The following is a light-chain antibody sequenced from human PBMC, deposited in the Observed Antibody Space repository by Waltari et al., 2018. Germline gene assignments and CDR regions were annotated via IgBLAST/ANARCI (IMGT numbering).Light chain of an antibody. CDR3: SSYAGSNNYV. Sequence: QSALTQPPSASGSPGQSVTISCTGTSSDVGGYNYVSWYRQHPGKAPKFMIYEVSKRPSGVPVRFSGSKSGNTASLSVCGLQAEDEADYFCSSYAGSNNYVFGTGTTVTVL. V-gene: IGLV2-8*01. CDR1: SSDVGGYNY. J-gene: IGLJ1*01. CDR2: EVS.